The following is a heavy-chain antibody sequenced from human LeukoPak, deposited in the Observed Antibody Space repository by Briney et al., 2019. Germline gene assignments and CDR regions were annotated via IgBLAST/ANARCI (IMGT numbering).Heavy chain of an antibody. CDR1: GGTFSSYA. D-gene: IGHD3-9*01. Sequence: GASVKVSCKASGGTFSSYAISWVRQAPGQGLEWMGRIIPILGIANYAQKFQGRVTITADKSTSTAYIELSSLRSEDTAVYYCARDMALLRYFDWFISSPFDYWGQGTLVTVSS. CDR2: IIPILGIA. J-gene: IGHJ4*02. CDR3: ARDMALLRYFDWFISSPFDY. V-gene: IGHV1-69*04.